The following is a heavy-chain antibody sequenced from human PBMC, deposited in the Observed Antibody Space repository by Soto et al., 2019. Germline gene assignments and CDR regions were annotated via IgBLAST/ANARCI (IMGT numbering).Heavy chain of an antibody. J-gene: IGHJ6*02. CDR3: ARDPLYYYGSGSRYYYGMDV. V-gene: IGHV1-18*01. D-gene: IGHD3-10*01. CDR2: ISAYNGNT. CDR1: GYTFTSYG. Sequence: QVQLVQSGAEVKKPGASVKVSCKASGYTFTSYGISWVRQAPGQGLEWMGWISAYNGNTNYAQKLQGRVTMTTDTSTSTAYMELRSLRPDDTAVYYCARDPLYYYGSGSRYYYGMDVWGQGTTVTVSS.